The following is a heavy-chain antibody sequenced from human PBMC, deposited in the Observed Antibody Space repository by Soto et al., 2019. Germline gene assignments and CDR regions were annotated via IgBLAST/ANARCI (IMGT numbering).Heavy chain of an antibody. CDR1: GFTFSNYA. J-gene: IGHJ6*02. CDR3: AKAIDRGYYYYRMDV. Sequence: EVQLLESGGGLVQPGGSLRLSCAASGFTFSNYAMNWVRQAPGKGLEWVSAISGSGGSTYYADSVKGRFTISRDNSKNTLYLQMNSLSAEDTAVYFCAKAIDRGYYYYRMDVWGQGTTVTVSS. D-gene: IGHD3-22*01. V-gene: IGHV3-23*01. CDR2: ISGSGGST.